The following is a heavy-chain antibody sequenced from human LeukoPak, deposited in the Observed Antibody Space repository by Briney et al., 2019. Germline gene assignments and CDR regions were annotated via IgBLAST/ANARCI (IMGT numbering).Heavy chain of an antibody. V-gene: IGHV1-18*01. CDR3: AREKYGSGSPFDY. Sequence: ASVKVSCKASGYTFTTYNINWVRQAPGQGLEWMGWISGYNGNTNYTQKLQGRVTMTTDTSTSTAYMELRSLKSDDTAVYYCAREKYGSGSPFDYWGQGTLVTVSS. D-gene: IGHD3-10*01. CDR1: GYTFTTYN. CDR2: ISGYNGNT. J-gene: IGHJ4*02.